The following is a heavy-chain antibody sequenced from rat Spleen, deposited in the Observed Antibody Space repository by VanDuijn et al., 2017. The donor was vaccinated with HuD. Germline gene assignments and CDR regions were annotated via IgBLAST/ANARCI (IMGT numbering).Heavy chain of an antibody. CDR3: ARRGTAIPYNWFDY. Sequence: EMRLLESGGDLVQPGRSLKVSCAASGFTFSNFDMAWVRQAPTKGLEWVASISFEGSSSYYGESVKGRFTISRDNAKSTLYLQMDSLRSEDTATYYCARRGTAIPYNWFDYWGQGILVTVSP. V-gene: IGHV5-22*01. CDR1: GFTFSNFD. J-gene: IGHJ3*01. CDR2: ISFEGSSS. D-gene: IGHD1-2*01.